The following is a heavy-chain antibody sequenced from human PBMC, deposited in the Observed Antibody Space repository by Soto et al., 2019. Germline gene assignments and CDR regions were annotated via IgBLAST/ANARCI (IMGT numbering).Heavy chain of an antibody. V-gene: IGHV1-18*01. CDR1: GYSFATSG. D-gene: IGHD3-22*01. Sequence: QVKLVQSGTEVKQPGASMKVSCKASGYSFATSGISCVRQAPGLGLEWMGWISAYNGNTNYDQKLQDRVTMTTDTSTSTAYLELRNLRSDDTAVYYCARAGQYYDSSGYANWGQGTLVTVSS. CDR2: ISAYNGNT. CDR3: ARAGQYYDSSGYAN. J-gene: IGHJ4*02.